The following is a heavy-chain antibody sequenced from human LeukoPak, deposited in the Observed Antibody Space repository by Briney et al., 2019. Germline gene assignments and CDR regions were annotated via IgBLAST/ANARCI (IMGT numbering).Heavy chain of an antibody. J-gene: IGHJ6*02. CDR1: GDSISSGGYS. CDR3: ARAFTLSGMDV. CDR2: IYHSGST. V-gene: IGHV4-30-2*01. Sequence: SETLSLTCAVSGDSISSGGYSWSWIRQPPGKGLEWIGYIYHSGSTYYNPSLKSRVTISVDRSKNQFSLKLSSVTAADTAVYYCARAFTLSGMDVWGQGTTVTVSS. D-gene: IGHD3-16*01.